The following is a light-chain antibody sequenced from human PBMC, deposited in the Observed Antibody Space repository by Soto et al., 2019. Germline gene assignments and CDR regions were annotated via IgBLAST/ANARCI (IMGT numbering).Light chain of an antibody. CDR3: VLYMGTGISV. V-gene: IGLV8-61*01. Sequence: QAVVTQDPSFSVSPGRTVTLTCGLSSGSVSTSYYPSWYQLTPGQAPRTLIYSTNTRSSGVPNRFSGSILENKAALTITGAHADYESDYYCVLYMGTGISVFGGGTKLTVL. CDR1: SGSVSTSYY. J-gene: IGLJ3*02. CDR2: STN.